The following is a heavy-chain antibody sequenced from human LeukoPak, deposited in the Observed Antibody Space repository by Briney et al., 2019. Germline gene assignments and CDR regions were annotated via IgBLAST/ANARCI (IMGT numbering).Heavy chain of an antibody. CDR2: IYYSGST. CDR3: ARAMGGPFLEWLYSDY. J-gene: IGHJ4*02. CDR1: GGSISSGSYY. V-gene: IGHV4-61*01. D-gene: IGHD3-3*02. Sequence: SETLSLTCTVSGGSISSGSYYWSWIRQPPGKGLEWIGYIYYSGSTNYNPSLKSRVTISVDTSKNQFSLKLSSVTAADTAVYYCARAMGGPFLEWLYSDYWGQGTLVTVSS.